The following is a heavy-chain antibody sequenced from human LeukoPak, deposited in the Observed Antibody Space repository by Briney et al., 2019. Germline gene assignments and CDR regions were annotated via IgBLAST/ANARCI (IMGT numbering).Heavy chain of an antibody. V-gene: IGHV1-18*01. CDR3: ARDLGYCSSTSCYSLQNYYYYYGMDV. CDR2: ISAYNGNT. J-gene: IGHJ6*02. Sequence: GASVKVSCKASGYTFTSYGISWVRQAPGQGLEWMGWISAYNGNTNYAQKLQGRVTMTTDTSTSTAYMELRSLRSDDTAVYYCARDLGYCSSTSCYSLQNYYYYYGMDVWGQGTTVTVSS. CDR1: GYTFTSYG. D-gene: IGHD2-2*01.